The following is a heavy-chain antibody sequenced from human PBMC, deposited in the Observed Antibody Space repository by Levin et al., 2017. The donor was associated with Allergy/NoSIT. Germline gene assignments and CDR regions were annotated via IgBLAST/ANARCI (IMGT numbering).Heavy chain of an antibody. V-gene: IGHV1-2*02. CDR2: IHPNTGGT. CDR3: AIERVSGHDWH. D-gene: IGHD1-1*01. J-gene: IGHJ4*02. CDR1: GYTFTDYY. Sequence: GESLKISCKASGYTFTDYYIHWVRRAPGQGLEWMGWIHPNTGGTKSPQQFQGRVTITRDMSRDMSITTAYEELNWLTFDDTAVYCSAIERVSGHDWHWGQGALVTVSS.